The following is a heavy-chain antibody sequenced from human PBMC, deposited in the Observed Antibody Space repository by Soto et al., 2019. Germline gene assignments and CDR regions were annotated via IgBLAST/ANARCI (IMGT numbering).Heavy chain of an antibody. CDR2: IWYDGSNK. CDR3: XXXXXXXXXXXXXXXXGMDV. V-gene: IGHV3-33*01. CDR1: GFTFSSYG. J-gene: IGHJ6*02. Sequence: QVQLVESGGGVVQPGRSLRLSCAASGFTFSSYGMHWVRXXXXXXXXXXXVIWYDGSNKYYADSVKGRFTISRDNSKXXXXXXXXXXXXXXXXXXXXXXXXXXXXXXXXXXXXGMDVWGQGTTVTVSS.